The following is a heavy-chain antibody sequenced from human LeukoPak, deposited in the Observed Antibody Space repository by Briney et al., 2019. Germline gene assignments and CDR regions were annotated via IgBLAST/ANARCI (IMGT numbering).Heavy chain of an antibody. CDR3: ARASVLLSADY. J-gene: IGHJ4*02. Sequence: PSETLSLTCTVSGGSITSSFYWSWIRQSPGKGLEWIGYIYNSGGTKYDPSLKSRLTISVDTSKNQFSLNLSSVTAADTAVYYCARASVLLSADYWGQGTLVTVSS. CDR1: GGSITSSFY. CDR2: IYNSGGT. D-gene: IGHD3-16*01. V-gene: IGHV4-59*01.